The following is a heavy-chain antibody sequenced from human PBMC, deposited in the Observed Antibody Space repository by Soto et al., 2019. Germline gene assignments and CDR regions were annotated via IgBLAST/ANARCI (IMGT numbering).Heavy chain of an antibody. CDR2: INHSGST. D-gene: IGHD6-19*01. V-gene: IGHV4-34*01. Sequence: PSETLSLTCAVYGGSFSGYYWSWIRQPPGKGLEWIGEINHSGSTNYNPSLKSRVTISVDTSKNQFSLKLSSVTAADTAVYYCARGYPIYGSGEYRPFDYWGQGTLVTVSS. CDR1: GGSFSGYY. J-gene: IGHJ4*02. CDR3: ARGYPIYGSGEYRPFDY.